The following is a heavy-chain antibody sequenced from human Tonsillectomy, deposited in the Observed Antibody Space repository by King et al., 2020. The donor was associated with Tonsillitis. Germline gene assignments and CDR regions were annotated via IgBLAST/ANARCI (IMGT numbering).Heavy chain of an antibody. CDR2: ISYDGSNK. V-gene: IGHV3-30*18. CDR3: AKVQENYYYSYGMDV. Sequence: VQLVESGGGVVQPGRSLRLSCAASGFTFSSYGMHWVRQAPGKGLEWVAVISYDGSNKYYADSVKGRFTISRDNSKNTLYLQMNSLRAEDTAVYYCAKVQENYYYSYGMDVWGQGTPVTVSS. J-gene: IGHJ6*02. CDR1: GFTFSSYG.